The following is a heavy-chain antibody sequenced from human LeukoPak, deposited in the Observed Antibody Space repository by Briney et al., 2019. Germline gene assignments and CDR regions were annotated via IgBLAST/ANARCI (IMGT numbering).Heavy chain of an antibody. V-gene: IGHV4-59*02. CDR2: IHYSGTT. CDR3: ARRDGTFDN. J-gene: IGHJ4*02. CDR1: GGSVRSYY. Sequence: SQTRSPTCTLSGGSVRSYYWGWIRPPPEGGLEWIGHIHYSGTTNYNPSLQSRVTISIATSKNQFCLKLSSVTAADTAVYYCARRDGTFDNWGQGTLVTVSS. D-gene: IGHD1-14*01.